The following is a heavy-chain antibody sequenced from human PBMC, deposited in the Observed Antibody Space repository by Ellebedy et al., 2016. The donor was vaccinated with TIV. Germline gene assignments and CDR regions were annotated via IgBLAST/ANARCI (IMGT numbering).Heavy chain of an antibody. D-gene: IGHD5-18*01. V-gene: IGHV3-30*01. Sequence: GESLKISCTASGFTFSLYGMHWVRQAPGKGLEWVSTISDDGSETYYSDHVKGRFTISRDNSKNTLYLKMNSLRAEDTAMFYCATAYSYATTPDYYYGMDVWGQGTTVTVSS. CDR2: ISDDGSET. CDR3: ATAYSYATTPDYYYGMDV. J-gene: IGHJ6*02. CDR1: GFTFSLYG.